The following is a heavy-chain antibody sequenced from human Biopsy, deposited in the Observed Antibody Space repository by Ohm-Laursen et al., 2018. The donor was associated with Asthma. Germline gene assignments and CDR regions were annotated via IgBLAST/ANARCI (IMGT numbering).Heavy chain of an antibody. V-gene: IGHV4-61*08. CDR2: ISYSGST. CDR1: GGSVSSGGYY. Sequence: TLSRTCTVSGGSVSSGGYYWSWIRQPPGKGLAWVSYISYSGSTDYNPSLKSRLTISMDTSKNQFSLKLSSVTAADTAVYYCARVPTTLRYFDLWGRGTLVTVSS. J-gene: IGHJ2*01. D-gene: IGHD2-15*01. CDR3: ARVPTTLRYFDL.